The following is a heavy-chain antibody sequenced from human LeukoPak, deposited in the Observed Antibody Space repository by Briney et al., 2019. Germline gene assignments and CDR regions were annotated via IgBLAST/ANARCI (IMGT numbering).Heavy chain of an antibody. CDR2: ISAYNGNT. CDR3: ARVAVAGDYFDY. Sequence: ASVKVSCKASGYTFTSYGVSWVRQAPGQGLEWMGWISAYNGNTNYAQKLQGRVTMTTDTSTSTAYMELRSLRSDATAVYYCARVAVAGDYFDYWGQGTLVTVSS. V-gene: IGHV1-18*01. J-gene: IGHJ4*02. CDR1: GYTFTSYG. D-gene: IGHD6-19*01.